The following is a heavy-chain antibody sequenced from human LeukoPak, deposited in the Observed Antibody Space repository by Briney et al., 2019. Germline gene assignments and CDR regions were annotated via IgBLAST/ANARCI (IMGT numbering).Heavy chain of an antibody. CDR1: GFTFSSYG. D-gene: IGHD2-2*02. V-gene: IGHV3-30*19. CDR2: ISYDGSNK. CDR3: ARTGGGYQLLYPLVDYYYYGMDV. J-gene: IGHJ6*02. Sequence: GRSLRLSCAASGFTFSSYGMHWVRQAPGKGLEWVAVISYDGSNKYYADSVKGRFTISRDNSKNTLYLQMNSLRAEDTAVYYCARTGGGYQLLYPLVDYYYYGMDVWGQGTTVTVSS.